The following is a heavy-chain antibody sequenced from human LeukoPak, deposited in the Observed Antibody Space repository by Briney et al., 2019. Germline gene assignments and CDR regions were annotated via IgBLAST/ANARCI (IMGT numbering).Heavy chain of an antibody. CDR3: AKDRGGLRWSQDHFDY. J-gene: IGHJ4*02. V-gene: IGHV3-23*01. Sequence: GGSLRLSCAASGFTFSSYAMSWVRQAPGKGLEWVSAISGSGGSTYYADSVKGRFTISRDDSKNTLYLQMNSLRAEDTAVYYCAKDRGGLRWSQDHFDYWGQGTLVTVSS. CDR2: ISGSGGST. CDR1: GFTFSSYA. D-gene: IGHD4-23*01.